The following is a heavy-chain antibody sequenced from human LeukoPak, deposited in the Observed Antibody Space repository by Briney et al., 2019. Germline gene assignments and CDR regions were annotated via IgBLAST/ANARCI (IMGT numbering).Heavy chain of an antibody. J-gene: IGHJ6*04. CDR2: IDPSAGST. Sequence: ASVKVSCKASGYTFTGYYVHWVRQAPGQGLEWMGVIDPSAGSTTYAQKFQGRVTMTRDTATSTVYMELSSLRSEDTAVYYCARPHYASSNIKVPFDVWGKGTTVTVSS. CDR1: GYTFTGYY. CDR3: ARPHYASSNIKVPFDV. D-gene: IGHD3-22*01. V-gene: IGHV1-46*01.